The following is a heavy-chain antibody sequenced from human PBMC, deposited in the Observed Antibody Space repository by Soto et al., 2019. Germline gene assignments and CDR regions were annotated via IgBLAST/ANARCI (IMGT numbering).Heavy chain of an antibody. Sequence: SETLSLTCTVSGGSISSSSYYWGLIRQPPGKGLEWIGSIYYSGSTYYNPSLKSRVTISVDTSKNQFSLKLSSVTAADTAVYYCARYCWVRQAWGCFDLRGQGTLVAVSS. V-gene: IGHV4-39*01. CDR2: IYYSGST. D-gene: IGHD2-21*01. CDR3: ARYCWVRQAWGCFDL. CDR1: GGSISSSSYY. J-gene: IGHJ4*02.